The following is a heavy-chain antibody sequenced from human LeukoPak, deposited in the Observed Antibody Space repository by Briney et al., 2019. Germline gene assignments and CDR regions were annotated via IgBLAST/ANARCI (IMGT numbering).Heavy chain of an antibody. Sequence: GGSLRLSCAASGFTFSSYGMSWVRQAPGKVLEWVSAISGSGGSTYYADSVKGRFTISRDNSKNTLYLQMNSLRAEDTAVYYCARRLLGEFGDYWGQGTLVTVSS. CDR1: GFTFSSYG. V-gene: IGHV3-23*01. J-gene: IGHJ4*02. CDR2: ISGSGGST. D-gene: IGHD3-16*01. CDR3: ARRLLGEFGDY.